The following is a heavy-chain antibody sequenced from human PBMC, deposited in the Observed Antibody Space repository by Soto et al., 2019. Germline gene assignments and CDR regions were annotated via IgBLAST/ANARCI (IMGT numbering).Heavy chain of an antibody. CDR2: IFSNDEK. D-gene: IGHD3-16*02. V-gene: IGHV2-26*01. CDR1: GFSLSNARMG. Sequence: QVTLKESGPVLVKPTETLTLTCTVSGFSLSNARMGVSWIRQPPGKALEWLAHIFSNDEKSYSTSLKSRLTISKDTSKSQVVLTMTNMDPVDTATYYGARMSVLITFGGVIVSDFDYWGQGTLVTVSS. CDR3: ARMSVLITFGGVIVSDFDY. J-gene: IGHJ4*02.